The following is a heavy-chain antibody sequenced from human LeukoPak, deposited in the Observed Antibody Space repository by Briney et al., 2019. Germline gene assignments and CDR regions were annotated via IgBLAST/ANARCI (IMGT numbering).Heavy chain of an antibody. J-gene: IGHJ6*02. CDR3: SRCSEQWLAYYYHGLDV. D-gene: IGHD6-19*01. V-gene: IGHV3-30-3*01. Sequence: GGSLRLSCTASGFIFSSYAXHGVXQAPGXGLEGVAVISNDGGAKHYADSVKGRFTISRDNSKNTVYLHMNSLRHEDTAVYYCSRCSEQWLAYYYHGLDVWGQGTTVTVSS. CDR2: ISNDGGAK. CDR1: GFIFSSYA.